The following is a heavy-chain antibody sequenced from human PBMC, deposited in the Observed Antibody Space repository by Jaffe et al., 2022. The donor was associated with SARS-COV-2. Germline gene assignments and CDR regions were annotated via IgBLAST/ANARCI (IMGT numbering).Heavy chain of an antibody. Sequence: EVQLLESGGGLVQPGGSLRLSCAASGFTFSSYAMSWVRQAPGKGLEWVSAISGSGGSTYYADSVKGRFTISRDNSKNTLYLQMNSLRAEDTAVYYCAKEVGIVVVVADVGYFDYWGQGTLVTVSS. J-gene: IGHJ4*02. D-gene: IGHD2-15*01. V-gene: IGHV3-23*01. CDR1: GFTFSSYA. CDR3: AKEVGIVVVVADVGYFDY. CDR2: ISGSGGST.